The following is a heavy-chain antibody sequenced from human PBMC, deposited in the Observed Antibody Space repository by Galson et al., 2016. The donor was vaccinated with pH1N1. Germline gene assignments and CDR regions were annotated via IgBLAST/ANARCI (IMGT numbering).Heavy chain of an antibody. D-gene: IGHD3/OR15-3a*01. V-gene: IGHV3-7*01. CDR3: VRDRRFLDDDYYGMDV. CDR1: GFTFTSYW. J-gene: IGHJ6*02. CDR2: IKQNGNEK. Sequence: SLRLSCAASGFTFTSYWMNWVRQAPGKGLEWVANIKQNGNEKYYVDSVKGRFTISRDNAKNSVYLQMNSLRAEDTAVYYCVRDRRFLDDDYYGMDVWGHGTTVTVSS.